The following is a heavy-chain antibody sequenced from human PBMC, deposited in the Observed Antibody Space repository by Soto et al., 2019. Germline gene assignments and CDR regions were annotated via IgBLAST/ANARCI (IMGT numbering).Heavy chain of an antibody. Sequence: GGSLRLSGAASGFTFSSYEMNWVRQAPGKGLEWVSYISSSGSTIYYADSVKGRFTISRDNAKNSLYLQMNSLRAEDTAVYYCASSSYSSGWFGRGYSDYWGQGTLVTVSS. V-gene: IGHV3-48*03. CDR1: GFTFSSYE. J-gene: IGHJ4*02. D-gene: IGHD6-19*01. CDR2: ISSSGSTI. CDR3: ASSSYSSGWFGRGYSDY.